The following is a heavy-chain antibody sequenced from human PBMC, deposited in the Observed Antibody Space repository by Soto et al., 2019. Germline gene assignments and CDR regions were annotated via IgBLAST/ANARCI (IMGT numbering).Heavy chain of an antibody. Sequence: GGSLRLSCAASGFTFSNAWMSWVRQAPGKGLEWVGRIKSKTDGGTTDYAAPVKGRFTISRDDSKNTLYLQMNSLKTEDTAVYYCTTASTTGTTKTACDIWGQGTMVTVSS. CDR2: IKSKTDGGTT. CDR3: TTASTTGTTKTACDI. D-gene: IGHD1-1*01. CDR1: GFTFSNAW. J-gene: IGHJ3*02. V-gene: IGHV3-15*01.